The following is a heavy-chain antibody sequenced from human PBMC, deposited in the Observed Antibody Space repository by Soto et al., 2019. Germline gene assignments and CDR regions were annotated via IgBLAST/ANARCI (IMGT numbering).Heavy chain of an antibody. CDR1: GGSISSGDYY. J-gene: IGHJ4*02. CDR2: IYYSGST. D-gene: IGHD6-6*01. CDR3: ASSSIAARLNYFDY. V-gene: IGHV4-30-4*01. Sequence: SETLSLTCTVSGGSISSGDYYWSWIRQPPGKGLEWIGYIYYSGSTYYNPSLKSRVTISVDTSKNQFSLKLSSVTAADTAVYYCASSSIAARLNYFDYWGQGTLVTVSS.